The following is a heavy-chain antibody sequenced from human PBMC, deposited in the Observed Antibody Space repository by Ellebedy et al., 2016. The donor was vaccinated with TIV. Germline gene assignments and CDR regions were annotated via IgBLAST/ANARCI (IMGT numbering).Heavy chain of an antibody. V-gene: IGHV4-34*01. CDR1: GGSFSGYY. D-gene: IGHD3-10*01. J-gene: IGHJ5*02. CDR3: ARGGGATMVRGNWFDP. CDR2: INHSGST. Sequence: SETLSLXXAVYGGSFSGYYWSWIRQPPGKGLEWIGEINHSGSTNYNPSLKSRVTISVDTSKNQFSLKLSSVTAADTAVYYCARGGGATMVRGNWFDPWGQGTLVTVSS.